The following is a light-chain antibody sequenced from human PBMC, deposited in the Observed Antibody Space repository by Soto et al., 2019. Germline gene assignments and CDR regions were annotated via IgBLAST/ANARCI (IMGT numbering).Light chain of an antibody. CDR1: SSDIGGYNY. CDR2: EVS. J-gene: IGLJ2*01. V-gene: IGLV2-14*01. CDR3: QSYDNSLSGSVV. Sequence: QSVLTQPASVSGSPGQSITISCTGSSSDIGGYNYVSWYQQHPGKAPKLMIYEVSNRPSGVSNRFSASKSGNTASLTISGLQAEDEADYYCQSYDNSLSGSVVFGGGTQLTVL.